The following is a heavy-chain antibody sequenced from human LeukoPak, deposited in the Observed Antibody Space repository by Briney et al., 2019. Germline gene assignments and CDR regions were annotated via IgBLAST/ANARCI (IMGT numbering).Heavy chain of an antibody. CDR1: GFTFSSYS. V-gene: IGHV3-48*04. D-gene: IGHD3-3*01. CDR2: ISSSSSTI. CDR3: ARVWSEVAGDY. Sequence: GGSLRLSCAASGFTFSSYSMNWVRQASGKGLEWVSYISSSSSTIYYADSVKGRFTISRDNAKNSLYLQMNSLRAEDTAVCYCARVWSEVAGDYWGQGTLVTVSS. J-gene: IGHJ4*02.